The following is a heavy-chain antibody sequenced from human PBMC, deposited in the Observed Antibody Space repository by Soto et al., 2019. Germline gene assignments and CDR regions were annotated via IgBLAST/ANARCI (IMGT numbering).Heavy chain of an antibody. J-gene: IGHJ6*02. Sequence: ASVKVSCKASGHTISNYAIHWMCQAPGQRPEWMGWINTGNGDTKYSQKFRGRVTISSDTSASTVYMDLSSLTSEDTAVFFCARGLASSTVGYYYYGMDVWGQGTTVTVSS. D-gene: IGHD2-15*01. V-gene: IGHV1-3*04. CDR2: INTGNGDT. CDR3: ARGLASSTVGYYYYGMDV. CDR1: GHTISNYA.